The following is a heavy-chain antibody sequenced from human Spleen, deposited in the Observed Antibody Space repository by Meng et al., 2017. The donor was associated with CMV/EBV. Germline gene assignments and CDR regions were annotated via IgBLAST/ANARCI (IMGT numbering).Heavy chain of an antibody. D-gene: IGHD4-23*01. CDR1: GYTFTDYY. CDR3: ARVAGDYGGKGRTYTLDY. CDR2: ISAYNGNT. Sequence: ASVKVSCKASGYTFTDYYMHWVRQAPGQGLEWMGLISAYNGNTNYAQMLQGRVTMTTDISTTTAYIELRSLRSDDTAVYYCARVAGDYGGKGRTYTLDYWGQGTLVTVSS. V-gene: IGHV1-18*04. J-gene: IGHJ4*02.